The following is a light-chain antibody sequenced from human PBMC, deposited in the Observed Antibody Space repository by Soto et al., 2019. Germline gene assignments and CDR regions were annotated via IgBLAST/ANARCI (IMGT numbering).Light chain of an antibody. Sequence: IKMTHSAAALSATIGDRVTITCRASQSISSWLAWYQQKPGKAPKLLIYDASSLESGVPSRFSGSGSGTEFTLTISSLQPDDFATYYCQQYSSYWTFGQGTKV. J-gene: IGKJ1*01. CDR2: DAS. CDR1: QSISSW. CDR3: QQYSSYWT. V-gene: IGKV1-5*01.